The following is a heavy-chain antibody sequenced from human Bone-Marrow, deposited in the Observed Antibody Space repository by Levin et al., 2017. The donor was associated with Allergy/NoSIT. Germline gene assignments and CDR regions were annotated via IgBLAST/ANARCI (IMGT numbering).Heavy chain of an antibody. Sequence: GGSLRLSCAASGFTFNRYSMNWVRQAPGKGLEWVSYISSSGSTMYYADSVQGRFTISRDNAKNSVYLQMHSLRDEDTAVYFCTSRIIFSGSYDNYFDSWGQGTLVTVSS. CDR3: TSRIIFSGSYDNYFDS. CDR2: ISSSGSTM. V-gene: IGHV3-48*02. D-gene: IGHD1-26*01. J-gene: IGHJ4*02. CDR1: GFTFNRYS.